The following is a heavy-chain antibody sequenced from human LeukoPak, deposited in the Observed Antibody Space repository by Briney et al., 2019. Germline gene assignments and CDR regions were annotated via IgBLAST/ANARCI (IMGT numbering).Heavy chain of an antibody. CDR1: GGTFSSYA. CDR3: ARDPLDSSGSNDY. Sequence: ASVKVSCKASGGTFSSYAISWVRQAPGQGLEWMGRIIPILGIANYAQKFQGRVTITADKSTSTAYMELSSLRSEDTAVYYCARDPLDSSGSNDYWGQGTLVTVS. J-gene: IGHJ4*02. CDR2: IIPILGIA. D-gene: IGHD3-22*01. V-gene: IGHV1-69*04.